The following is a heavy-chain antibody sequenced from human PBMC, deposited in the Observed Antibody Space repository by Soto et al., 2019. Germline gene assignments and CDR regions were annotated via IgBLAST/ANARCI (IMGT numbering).Heavy chain of an antibody. D-gene: IGHD3-3*01. CDR2: ISYDGSNK. CDR1: GFTFSSYG. V-gene: IGHV3-30*18. Sequence: ESGGGVVQPGRSLRLSCAASGFTFSSYGMHWVHQAPGKGLEWVAVISYDGSNKYYADSVKGRFTISRDNSKNTLYLQMNSLRAEDTAVYYCAKDGRTYYDFWSGYYYFDYWGQGTLVTVSS. J-gene: IGHJ4*02. CDR3: AKDGRTYYDFWSGYYYFDY.